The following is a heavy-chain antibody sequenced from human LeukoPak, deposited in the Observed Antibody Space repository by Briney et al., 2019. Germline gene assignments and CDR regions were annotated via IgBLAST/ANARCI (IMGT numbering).Heavy chain of an antibody. V-gene: IGHV3-23*01. J-gene: IGHJ4*02. Sequence: PGGSLRLSCAASGFTFSSYAMSWVRQAPGKGLEWVSAISGSGSSTYYADSVKGRFTISRDNSKNTLYLQMNSLRAEDTAVYYCAKDGVIGTRSFDYWGQGTLVTVSS. CDR2: ISGSGSST. CDR3: AKDGVIGTRSFDY. D-gene: IGHD6-13*01. CDR1: GFTFSSYA.